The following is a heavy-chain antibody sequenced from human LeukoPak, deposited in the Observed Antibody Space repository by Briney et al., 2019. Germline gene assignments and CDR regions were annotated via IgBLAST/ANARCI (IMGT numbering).Heavy chain of an antibody. CDR1: GFTFSSYE. J-gene: IGHJ5*02. CDR3: ARGVCSSTSCYVGTIWFDP. Sequence: GGSLRLSCAASGFTFSSYEMNWVRQAPGKGLEWVSVIYSGGSTYYADSVKGRFTISRDNSKNTLYLQMNSLRAEDTAVYYCARGVCSSTSCYVGTIWFDPWGQGTLVTVSS. D-gene: IGHD2-2*01. CDR2: IYSGGST. V-gene: IGHV3-53*01.